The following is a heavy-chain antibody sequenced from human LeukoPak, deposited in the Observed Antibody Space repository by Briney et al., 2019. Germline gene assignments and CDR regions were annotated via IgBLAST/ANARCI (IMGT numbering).Heavy chain of an antibody. CDR2: FDPEDGET. CDR3: ATGSTVVTAIPPALDY. V-gene: IGHV1-24*01. Sequence: ASVKVSCKVSGYTLTELSMHWVRQAPGKGLEWMGGFDPEDGETIYAQKFQGRVTMTEDTSTDTAYMELSSLRSEDTAVYYCATGSTVVTAIPPALDYWGQGTLVTVSS. J-gene: IGHJ4*02. D-gene: IGHD2-21*02. CDR1: GYTLTELS.